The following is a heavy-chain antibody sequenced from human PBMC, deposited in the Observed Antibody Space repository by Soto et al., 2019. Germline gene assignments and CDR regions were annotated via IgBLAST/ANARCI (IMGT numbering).Heavy chain of an antibody. Sequence: EVQLLESGGGLVQPGGSLRLSCAASGFTFSSYAMSWVRQAPGKGLEWVSAISGSGGSTYYADSVKGRFTISRDNSKNTLYLQMNSLRAEDTAVYYGAKEEEYSYGSGSSYDYWGQGTLVTVSS. CDR2: ISGSGGST. V-gene: IGHV3-23*01. CDR3: AKEEEYSYGSGSSYDY. J-gene: IGHJ4*02. D-gene: IGHD3-10*01. CDR1: GFTFSSYA.